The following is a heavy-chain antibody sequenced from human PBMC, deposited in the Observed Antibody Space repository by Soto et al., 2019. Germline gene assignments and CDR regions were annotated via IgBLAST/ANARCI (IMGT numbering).Heavy chain of an antibody. CDR3: ARGVGSGSYYNQYNWFDP. Sequence: ASVKVSCKASGYTFTNYGISWVRLAPGQGLEWMGWINVYNGNTKYAQKVQGRVTMTTDTSTSTAYMELRSLRSDDTAVYYCARGVGSGSYYNQYNWFDPWGQGTLVTVSS. V-gene: IGHV1-18*01. CDR1: GYTFTNYG. D-gene: IGHD3-10*01. J-gene: IGHJ5*02. CDR2: INVYNGNT.